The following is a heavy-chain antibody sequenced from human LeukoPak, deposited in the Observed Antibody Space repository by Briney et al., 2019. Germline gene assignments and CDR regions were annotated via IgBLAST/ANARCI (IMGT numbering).Heavy chain of an antibody. CDR1: GFTFDDYA. CDR2: ISWNSGGI. D-gene: IGHD3-10*01. Sequence: GGSLRLSCADSGFTFDDYAMHWVRQAPGKGLEWVSGISWNSGGIGYADSVKGRFTISRDNAKNSLYLQMNSLRAEDTALYYCAKGPNGVYFNYWGQGTLVTVSS. CDR3: AKGPNGVYFNY. J-gene: IGHJ4*02. V-gene: IGHV3-9*01.